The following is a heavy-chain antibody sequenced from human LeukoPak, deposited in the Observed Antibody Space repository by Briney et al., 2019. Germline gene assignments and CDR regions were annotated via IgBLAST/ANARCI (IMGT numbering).Heavy chain of an antibody. CDR1: GAYISGGDYY. V-gene: IGHV4-61*02. CDR3: TRVRPPTTSDY. Sequence: SQTLSLTCTISGAYISGGDYYWTWIRQPAGKGLEWIGRIHTSGRTYYNSSLNSRVSISLEFSKNQFSLTLKSVTAADTAIYYCTRVRPPTTSDYWGQGTLVIVSS. CDR2: IHTSGRT. D-gene: IGHD1-26*01. J-gene: IGHJ4*02.